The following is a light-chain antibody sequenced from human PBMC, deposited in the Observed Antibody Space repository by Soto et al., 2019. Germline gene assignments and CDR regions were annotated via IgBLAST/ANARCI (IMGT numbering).Light chain of an antibody. Sequence: AIQMTQSPSSLSASVGDRVTITCRASQGIRNDLGWYQQKAGKAPKLLIYGASSLQSGVPSRFSGSGSGTDFTLTISSLQPEDFAIYYCQQDYNYPQTFGQGTKVEIK. V-gene: IGKV1-6*01. CDR3: QQDYNYPQT. CDR2: GAS. CDR1: QGIRND. J-gene: IGKJ1*01.